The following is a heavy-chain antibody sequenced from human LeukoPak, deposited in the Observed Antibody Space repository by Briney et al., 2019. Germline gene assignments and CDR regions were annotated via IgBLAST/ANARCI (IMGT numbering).Heavy chain of an antibody. V-gene: IGHV6-1*01. J-gene: IGHJ4*02. D-gene: IGHD3-10*01. Sequence: SQTLSLTCAISGDSVSSNSAAWNWIRQSPSRGLEWLGRTYYRSKWYNDYAVSVKSRITINPDTSKNQFSLQLNSVTPEDTAVYYCARGGGLLWFGELLPFDYWGQGTLVTVSS. CDR3: ARGGGLLWFGELLPFDY. CDR1: GDSVSSNSAA. CDR2: TYYRSKWYN.